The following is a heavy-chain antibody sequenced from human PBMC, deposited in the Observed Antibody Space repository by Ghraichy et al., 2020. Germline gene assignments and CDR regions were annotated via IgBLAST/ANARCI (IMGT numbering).Heavy chain of an antibody. CDR1: GGSISSYY. Sequence: SETLSLTCTVSGGSISSYYWSWIRQPPGKGLEWIGYIYYSGSTNYNPSLKSRVTISVDTSKNQFSLKLSSVTAADTAVYYCARLVVVAATPGGWFDLWGQGTLVTVSS. V-gene: IGHV4-59*08. CDR3: ARLVVVAATPGGWFDL. J-gene: IGHJ5*02. D-gene: IGHD2-15*01. CDR2: IYYSGST.